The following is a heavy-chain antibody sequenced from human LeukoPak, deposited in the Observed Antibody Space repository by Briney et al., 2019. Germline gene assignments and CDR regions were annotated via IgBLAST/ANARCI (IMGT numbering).Heavy chain of an antibody. CDR1: GYSFNTYW. Sequence: GESLQISCKGSGYSFNTYWIGWVRQLPGKGLEWMGIIYPGDSDTKYSPSFQGQVTISADKSISTAYLQWSSLKVSDTAMYYCARAADSRRFDYWGQGTLVTVSS. CDR3: ARAADSRRFDY. J-gene: IGHJ4*02. D-gene: IGHD2-15*01. CDR2: IYPGDSDT. V-gene: IGHV5-51*01.